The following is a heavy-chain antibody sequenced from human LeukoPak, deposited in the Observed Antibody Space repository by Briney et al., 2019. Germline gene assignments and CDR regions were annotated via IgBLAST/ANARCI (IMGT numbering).Heavy chain of an antibody. CDR2: INHSGST. CDR3: ATGHLITFGGVAFDY. Sequence: SETLSLTCAVYGGSFSVYYWSWIRQPPGKGLEWIGEINHSGSTNYNPSLKSRVTISVDTSKNQFSLKLSSVTAADTAVYYCATGHLITFGGVAFDYWGQGTLVTVSS. J-gene: IGHJ4*02. CDR1: GGSFSVYY. D-gene: IGHD3-16*01. V-gene: IGHV4-34*01.